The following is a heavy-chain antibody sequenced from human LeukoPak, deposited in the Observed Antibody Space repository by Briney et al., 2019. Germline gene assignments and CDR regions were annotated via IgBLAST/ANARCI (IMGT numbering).Heavy chain of an antibody. CDR3: ARRGGGSSHNYYYYYYMDV. CDR1: GYTFTGYY. Sequence: ASVKVSCKASGYTFTGYYMHWVRQAPGQGLEWMGWINPNSGGTNYAQKFQGRVTMTRDTSISTAYMELSRLRSDDTAVYYCARRGGGSSHNYYYYYYMDVWGKGTTVTVSS. CDR2: INPNSGGT. J-gene: IGHJ6*03. D-gene: IGHD6-6*01. V-gene: IGHV1-2*02.